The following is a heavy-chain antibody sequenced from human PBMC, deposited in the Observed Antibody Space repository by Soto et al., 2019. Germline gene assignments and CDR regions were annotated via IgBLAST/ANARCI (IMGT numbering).Heavy chain of an antibody. Sequence: ASVKVSCKASGGTFSSYAISWVRQAPGQGLEWMGGIIPIFGTANYAQKFQGRVTITADESTSTAYMELSSLRSEDTAVYYCARDPDYGGNFWVDYWGQGTLVTVSS. V-gene: IGHV1-69*13. D-gene: IGHD4-17*01. J-gene: IGHJ4*02. CDR2: IIPIFGTA. CDR1: GGTFSSYA. CDR3: ARDPDYGGNFWVDY.